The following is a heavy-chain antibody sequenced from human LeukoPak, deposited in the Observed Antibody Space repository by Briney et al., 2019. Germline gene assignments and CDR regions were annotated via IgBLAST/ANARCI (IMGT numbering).Heavy chain of an antibody. D-gene: IGHD4-11*01. Sequence: GGSLRLSCAASGFTFSSYSMNWVRQAPGTGLEWVSYISSSSSTIYYADSVKGRFTISRDNAKNSLYLQMNSLRAEDTAVYYCAKSYSDYIYYFDYWGQGTLVTVSS. CDR2: ISSSSSTI. CDR1: GFTFSSYS. V-gene: IGHV3-48*01. J-gene: IGHJ4*02. CDR3: AKSYSDYIYYFDY.